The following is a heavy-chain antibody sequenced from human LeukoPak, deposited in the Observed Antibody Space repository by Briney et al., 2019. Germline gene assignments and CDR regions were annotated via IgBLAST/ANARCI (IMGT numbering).Heavy chain of an antibody. V-gene: IGHV1-69*05. Sequence: ASVKVSCKASGGTFSSYAISWVRQAPGQGLEWMGGIIPIFGTANYAQKFQGRVTITTDESTSTAYMELSSLRSEDTAVYYCARAGPFIAAQFWFDPWGQGTLVTVSP. J-gene: IGHJ5*02. D-gene: IGHD6-6*01. CDR2: IIPIFGTA. CDR3: ARAGPFIAAQFWFDP. CDR1: GGTFSSYA.